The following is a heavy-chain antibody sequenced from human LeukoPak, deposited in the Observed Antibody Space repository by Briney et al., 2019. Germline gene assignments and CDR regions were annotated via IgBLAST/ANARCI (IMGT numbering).Heavy chain of an antibody. D-gene: IGHD1-26*01. V-gene: IGHV3-21*03. Sequence: SGGSLRLSCAASGFIFSTYSMNWVRQAPGKGLEWVSSISSSTSYIYYADSVKGRFTISRDNAKNSLYLQMNSLKTEDTAVYYCTATGRLAENDAFDIWGQGTMVTVSS. CDR3: TATGRLAENDAFDI. CDR2: ISSSTSYI. J-gene: IGHJ3*02. CDR1: GFIFSTYS.